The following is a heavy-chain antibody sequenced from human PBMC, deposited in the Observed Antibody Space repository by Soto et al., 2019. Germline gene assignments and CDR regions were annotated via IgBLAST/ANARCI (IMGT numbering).Heavy chain of an antibody. CDR1: GGSISSGGYS. V-gene: IGHV4-30-2*01. Sequence: QLQLQESGSGVVKPSQTLSLTCAVSGGSISSGGYSWSWIRQPPGKGLEWIGYIYHSGSTYYNPSLKRRVTISVDRSKNQFSLKLSSVTAADTAVYYCARESCYTPNCWFDPWGQGTLVTVSS. D-gene: IGHD2-2*02. J-gene: IGHJ5*02. CDR2: IYHSGST. CDR3: ARESCYTPNCWFDP.